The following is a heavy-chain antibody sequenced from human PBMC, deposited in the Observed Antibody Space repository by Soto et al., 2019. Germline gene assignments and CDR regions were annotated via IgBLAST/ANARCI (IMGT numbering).Heavy chain of an antibody. V-gene: IGHV4-38-2*01. CDR2: IYHSGST. Sequence: SETLSLTCVVSGYSISSGYYWGCIRQPPGKGLEWIGSIYHSGSTYYNPSLKSRVTISVDTSKNQFSLKLSSVTAADTAVYYCARVSYGDYFDYWGQGTLVTVSS. D-gene: IGHD4-17*01. CDR3: ARVSYGDYFDY. J-gene: IGHJ4*02. CDR1: GYSISSGYY.